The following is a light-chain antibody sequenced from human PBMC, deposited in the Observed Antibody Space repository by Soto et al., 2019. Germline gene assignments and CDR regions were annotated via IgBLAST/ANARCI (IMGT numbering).Light chain of an antibody. CDR3: QQCSTPPLT. V-gene: IGKV3-20*01. CDR1: QIVTHNY. Sequence: EIVLTQSPGTLSLSPGERAPLSCRASQIVTHNYVAWYQKKPGQPPRLLIDDASTRATGIPDRFSGGGSGTDFTLTIIRLEPEDFEVYYCQQCSTPPLTFGGGTNVELK. CDR2: DAS. J-gene: IGKJ4*01.